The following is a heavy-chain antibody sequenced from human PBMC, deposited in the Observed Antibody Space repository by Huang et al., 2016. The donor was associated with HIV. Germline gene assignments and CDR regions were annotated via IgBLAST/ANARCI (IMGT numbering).Heavy chain of an antibody. D-gene: IGHD1-1*01. CDR2: RYPDDSDA. CDR3: AGPGAPTGLYYFDP. V-gene: IGHV5-51*03. Sequence: EVQLVQSGAEVKKPGESLKISCKGSGYSFTSYWVGLVRQMPGKGLEWMGLRYPDDSDARYSPSLPGQGTNSAEKSTTHAFLQWGRLKASETAMYYLAGPGAPTGLYYFDPWGQGTLVTVSS. CDR1: GYSFTSYW. J-gene: IGHJ4*02.